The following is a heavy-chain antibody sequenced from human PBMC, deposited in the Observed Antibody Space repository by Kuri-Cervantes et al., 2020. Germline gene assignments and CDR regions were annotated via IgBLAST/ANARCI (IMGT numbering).Heavy chain of an antibody. CDR3: ARVDLLYDFWSGQNFNWFEP. CDR1: GYWFPDYG. CDR2: NSAYNGNT. J-gene: IGHJ5*02. Sequence: ASVKVTCKGTGYWFPDYGINWVRQAPGQGLEWMGWNSAYNGNTNYAQKLQGRVTMTTDTSKSTAYMELRSLRSDDTAVYYCARVDLLYDFWSGQNFNWFEPWGQGTLVTVSS. D-gene: IGHD3-3*01. V-gene: IGHV1-18*01.